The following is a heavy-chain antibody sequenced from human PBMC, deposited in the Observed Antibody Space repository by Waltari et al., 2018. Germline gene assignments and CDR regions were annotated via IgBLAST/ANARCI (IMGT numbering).Heavy chain of an antibody. Sequence: QLQLQESGPGLVKPSETLSLTCTVSGGSISSSSYYWGWIRQPPGKGLEWIGSIYYSGSTYYNPALKSRVTISVDTSKNQFSLKLSSVTAADTAVYYCARAAGESYYDFWSGYLAASPLNWFDPWGQGTLVTVSS. D-gene: IGHD3-3*01. CDR3: ARAAGESYYDFWSGYLAASPLNWFDP. CDR2: IYYSGST. CDR1: GGSISSSSYY. J-gene: IGHJ5*02. V-gene: IGHV4-39*01.